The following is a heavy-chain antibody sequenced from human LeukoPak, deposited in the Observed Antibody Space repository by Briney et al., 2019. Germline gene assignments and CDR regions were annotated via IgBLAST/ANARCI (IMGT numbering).Heavy chain of an antibody. V-gene: IGHV1-18*01. CDR2: ISAYNGNT. CDR3: ARERRYYYDSSGYKHFDY. CDR1: GYTFTSYG. Sequence: ASVKVSCKASGYTFTSYGISWVRQAPGQGLEWMGWISAYNGNTNYAQKLQGRVTMTTDTSTSTAYMELRSLRSDGTAVYYCARERRYYYDSSGYKHFDYWGQGTLVTVSS. D-gene: IGHD3-22*01. J-gene: IGHJ4*02.